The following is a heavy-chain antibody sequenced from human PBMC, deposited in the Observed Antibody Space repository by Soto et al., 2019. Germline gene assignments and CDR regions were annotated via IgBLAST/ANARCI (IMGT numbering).Heavy chain of an antibody. CDR3: ARDRLTIFGVADGFDY. V-gene: IGHV3-21*01. D-gene: IGHD3-3*01. CDR2: ISSSSSYI. Sequence: GSLRLSCAASGFTFSSYSMNWVRQAPGKGLEWVSSISSSSSYIYYADSVKGRFTISRDNAKNSLYLQMNSLRAEDTAVYYCARDRLTIFGVADGFDYWGQGTLVTVSS. J-gene: IGHJ4*02. CDR1: GFTFSSYS.